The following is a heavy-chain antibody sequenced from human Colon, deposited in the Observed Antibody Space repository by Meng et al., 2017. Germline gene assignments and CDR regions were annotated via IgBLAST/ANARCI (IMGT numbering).Heavy chain of an antibody. J-gene: IGHJ4*02. V-gene: IGHV3-11*01. CDR1: GFTFSDSY. D-gene: IGHD6-19*01. CDR2: SHGNTV. Sequence: VQLWGFWGGAVPSGGSLRLSWAASGFTFSDSYMNWIRQAPGKGLEWVSYSHGNTVYYADSVKGRFTISRDNAKNSLYLQMNSLRAGDTAVYYCARGWLANWGQGTLVTVSS. CDR3: ARGWLAN.